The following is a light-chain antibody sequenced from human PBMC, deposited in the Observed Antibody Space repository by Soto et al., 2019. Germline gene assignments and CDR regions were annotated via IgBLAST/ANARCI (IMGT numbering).Light chain of an antibody. CDR2: EVS. CDR3: RSYAGSSNWV. CDR1: SSDIGGYNY. Sequence: QSVLTQPPSASGSPGQSVTISCSGTSSDIGGYNYVSWYQQHPGKAPKLLISEVSQRPSGVPDRFSGSKSGNTASLTVSGLQAEDEADYYCRSYAGSSNWVFGGGTKVTVL. J-gene: IGLJ3*02. V-gene: IGLV2-8*01.